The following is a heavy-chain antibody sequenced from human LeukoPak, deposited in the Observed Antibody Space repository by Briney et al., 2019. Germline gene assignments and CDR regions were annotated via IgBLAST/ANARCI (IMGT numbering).Heavy chain of an antibody. CDR3: ARDVNGRGDDVFDI. J-gene: IGHJ3*02. D-gene: IGHD2-8*01. Sequence: ASVKVSCKASGYTFTSYDINWVRQATGQGLEWMGWMNPNSGNTGYAQKFQGRVTMTRNTSISTAYMELSSLRFEDTAVYYCARDVNGRGDDVFDIWGQGTMVTVSS. V-gene: IGHV1-8*01. CDR2: MNPNSGNT. CDR1: GYTFTSYD.